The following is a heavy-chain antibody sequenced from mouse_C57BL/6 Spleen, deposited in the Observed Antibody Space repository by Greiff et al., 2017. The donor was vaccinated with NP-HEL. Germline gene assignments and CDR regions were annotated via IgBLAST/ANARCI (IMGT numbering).Heavy chain of an antibody. CDR1: GFTFSSYA. D-gene: IGHD3-3*01. J-gene: IGHJ1*03. CDR3: ARGGGTFWYFDV. V-gene: IGHV5-4*03. Sequence: DVMLVESGGGLVKPGGSLKLSCAASGFTFSSYAMSWVRQTPEKRLEWVATISDGGSYTYYPDNVKGRFTISRDNAKNNLYLQMSHLKSEDTAMYYCARGGGTFWYFDVWGTGTTVTVSS. CDR2: ISDGGSYT.